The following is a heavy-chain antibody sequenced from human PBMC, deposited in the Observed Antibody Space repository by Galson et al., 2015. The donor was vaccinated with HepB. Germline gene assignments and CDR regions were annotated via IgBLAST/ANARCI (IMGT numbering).Heavy chain of an antibody. CDR1: GFTVSSNY. Sequence: SLRLSCAASGFTVSSNYMSWVRQAPGKGLEWVSVIYSGGSTYYADSVKGRFTISRDNSKNTLYLQMNSLRAEDTAVYYCARDRLYPPGTTDYYYGMDVWGQGTTVTVSS. D-gene: IGHD4-11*01. J-gene: IGHJ6*02. CDR2: IYSGGST. V-gene: IGHV3-53*01. CDR3: ARDRLYPPGTTDYYYGMDV.